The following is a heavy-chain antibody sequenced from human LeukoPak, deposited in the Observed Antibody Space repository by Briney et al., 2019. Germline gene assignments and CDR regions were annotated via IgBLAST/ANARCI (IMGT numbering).Heavy chain of an antibody. Sequence: SQTLSLTCAISGDSVSSNSAAWNWIRQSPLRGLEWLGRTYYRSKWYTDYAISVKSRITINPDTSKNQFSLHLNSVTPEDTAVYYCARDLTPTHGCFDYWDQGTLVTVSS. CDR1: GDSVSSNSAA. J-gene: IGHJ4*02. CDR3: ARDLTPTHGCFDY. D-gene: IGHD3-10*01. V-gene: IGHV6-1*01. CDR2: TYYRSKWYT.